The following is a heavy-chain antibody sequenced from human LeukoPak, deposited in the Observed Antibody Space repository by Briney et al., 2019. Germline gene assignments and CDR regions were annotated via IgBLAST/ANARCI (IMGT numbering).Heavy chain of an antibody. V-gene: IGHV1-2*02. CDR2: INPNSGGT. CDR3: ARAGVQWLAPRPYYYYYYYMDV. CDR1: GYTFTGYY. Sequence: VASVKVSCKASGYTFTGYYMHWVRQAPGQGLEWMGWINPNSGGTNYAQKFQGRVTMTRDTSISTAYMELSRLRSDDTAVYYCARAGVQWLAPRPYYYYYYYMDVWGKGTTVTISS. J-gene: IGHJ6*03. D-gene: IGHD6-19*01.